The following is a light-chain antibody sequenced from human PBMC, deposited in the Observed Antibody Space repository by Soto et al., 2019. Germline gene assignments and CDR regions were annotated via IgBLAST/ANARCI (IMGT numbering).Light chain of an antibody. CDR3: QQRSNWPPIT. J-gene: IGKJ5*01. V-gene: IGKV3D-20*02. CDR2: GTS. CDR1: QSLSSSY. Sequence: EIVLTQSPGTLSLSPGEIATLSCRASQSLSSSYLAWYQQKPGQAPRLLFYGTSNRATGIPARFSGSGSGTDFTLTISSLEPEDFAVYYCQQRSNWPPITFGQGTRLEIK.